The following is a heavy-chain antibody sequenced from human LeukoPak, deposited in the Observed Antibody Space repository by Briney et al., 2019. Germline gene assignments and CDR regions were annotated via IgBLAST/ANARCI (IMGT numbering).Heavy chain of an antibody. J-gene: IGHJ5*02. CDR1: GYTFTSYY. D-gene: IGHD3-3*01. CDR2: INPSGGST. V-gene: IGHV1-46*01. CDR3: ARDPARTYYDFWSGYMNWFDP. Sequence: ASVKVSCKASGYTFTSYYIHWVRQAPGQGLEWMGIINPSGGSTSYAQKFQGRVTMTGDTSTSTVYMELSSLRSEDTAVYYCARDPARTYYDFWSGYMNWFDPWGQGTLVTVSS.